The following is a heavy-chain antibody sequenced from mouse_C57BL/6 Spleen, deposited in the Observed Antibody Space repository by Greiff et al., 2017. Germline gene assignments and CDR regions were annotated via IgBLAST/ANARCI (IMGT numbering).Heavy chain of an antibody. J-gene: IGHJ4*01. Sequence: DVHLVESGGGLVQPGESLKLSCESNEYEFPSHDMSWVRKTPGQRLELVAAINSDGGSTYYPDTMERRFIIARDNTKKTLYLQMSSLRSEDTALYDCARHVGTGYAMDYWGQGTSVTVSS. CDR2: INSDGGST. CDR1: EYEFPSHD. D-gene: IGHD4-1*01. CDR3: ARHVGTGYAMDY. V-gene: IGHV5-2*01.